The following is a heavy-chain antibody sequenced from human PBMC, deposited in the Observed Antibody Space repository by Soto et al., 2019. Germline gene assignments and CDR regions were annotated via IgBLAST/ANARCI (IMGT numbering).Heavy chain of an antibody. V-gene: IGHV3-11*01. CDR3: ARAPSDIVVVVAATPDWYFDL. CDR2: ISSSGSTI. D-gene: IGHD2-15*01. Sequence: QVQLVESGGGLVKPGGSLRLSCAASGFTFSDYYMSWIRQAPGKGLEWVSYISSSGSTIYYADSVKGRFTISRDNAKNSLYLQMNSLRAEDTAVYYCARAPSDIVVVVAATPDWYFDLWGRGTLVTVSS. J-gene: IGHJ2*01. CDR1: GFTFSDYY.